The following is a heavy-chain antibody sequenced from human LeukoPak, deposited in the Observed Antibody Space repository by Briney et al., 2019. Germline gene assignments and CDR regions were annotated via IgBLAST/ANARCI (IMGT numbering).Heavy chain of an antibody. V-gene: IGHV3-20*04. CDR1: GFTFDDYG. D-gene: IGHD2-8*01. J-gene: IGHJ4*02. CDR2: INRNGGST. CDR3: ARGFRNGPFDC. Sequence: GGSLRLSCEASGFTFDDYGMSWVRQPPGKGLEWVSGINRNGGSTDYADSVKGRCTISRDNAQNSHFLQMSSLRVEDAALYYCARGFRNGPFDCWGQGTLVTVSS.